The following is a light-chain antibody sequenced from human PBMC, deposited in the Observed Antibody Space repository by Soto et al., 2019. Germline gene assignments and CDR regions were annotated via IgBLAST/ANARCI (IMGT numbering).Light chain of an antibody. Sequence: QSALTQPPSASVTPRKIVTISRSGSSSNIGSDYVYWYQQFPGTAPKLLIYRNNQRPSGVPDRFSGSKSGTSASLAISGLRSEDEADYYCAAWDDSPSGYVFGTGNKVTVL. CDR1: SSNIGSDY. CDR2: RNN. J-gene: IGLJ1*01. CDR3: AAWDDSPSGYV. V-gene: IGLV1-47*01.